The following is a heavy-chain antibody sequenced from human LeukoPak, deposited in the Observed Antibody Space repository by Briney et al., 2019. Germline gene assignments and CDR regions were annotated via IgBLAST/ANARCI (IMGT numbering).Heavy chain of an antibody. CDR3: ARGPNSNWSGLDF. CDR2: INADEDRA. J-gene: IGHJ4*02. Sequence: AGGSLRLSCAASGFTFSDYWMHWVRQAPGKGLVWVSHINADEDRAAYADSVKGRFTISRDNARNTLYLQVNNLRAEDTAVYYCARGPNSNWSGLDFWGQGTLLTVSS. V-gene: IGHV3-74*01. CDR1: GFTFSDYW. D-gene: IGHD6-6*01.